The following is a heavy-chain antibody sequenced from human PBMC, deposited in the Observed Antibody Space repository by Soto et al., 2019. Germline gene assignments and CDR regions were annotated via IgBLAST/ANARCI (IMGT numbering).Heavy chain of an antibody. Sequence: EVQLLESGGGLVQPGGSLRLSCAASGFTFSSYAMSWVRQAPGKGLEWVSAISGSGGSTYYADSVKGRFTLSRDNSKNTLYLQMNSLRAEDTAVYYCANLYGDYMWWYFDLWGRGTLVTVSS. CDR2: ISGSGGST. CDR1: GFTFSSYA. J-gene: IGHJ2*01. CDR3: ANLYGDYMWWYFDL. V-gene: IGHV3-23*01. D-gene: IGHD4-17*01.